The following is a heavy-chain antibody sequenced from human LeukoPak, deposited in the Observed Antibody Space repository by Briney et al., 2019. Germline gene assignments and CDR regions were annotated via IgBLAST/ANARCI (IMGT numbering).Heavy chain of an antibody. CDR1: GGTFSSYA. CDR2: IIPILGIA. CDR3: ARDRHYDSSGYYHKSYFDY. D-gene: IGHD3-22*01. Sequence: SVKVSCTASGGTFSSYAISWVRQAPGQGLEWMGRIIPILGIANYAQKFQGRVTITADKSTSTAYMELSSLRSKDTAVYYCARDRHYDSSGYYHKSYFDYWGQGTLVTVSS. J-gene: IGHJ4*02. V-gene: IGHV1-69*04.